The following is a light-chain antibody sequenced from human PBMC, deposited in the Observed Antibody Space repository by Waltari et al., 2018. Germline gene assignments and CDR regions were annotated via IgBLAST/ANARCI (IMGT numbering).Light chain of an antibody. CDR2: EVR. CDR3: SSYTSRSPLVV. J-gene: IGLJ3*02. CDR1: SSDVGYFNY. Sequence: QSALTQPASVSGSPGQSNTISCTGTSSDVGYFNYVSWYQQHPGKAPKLMIYEVRNRPSGVSCRFSGAKSGNTASLTISGLQAEDEADYYCSSYTSRSPLVVFGGGTKLTVL. V-gene: IGLV2-14*01.